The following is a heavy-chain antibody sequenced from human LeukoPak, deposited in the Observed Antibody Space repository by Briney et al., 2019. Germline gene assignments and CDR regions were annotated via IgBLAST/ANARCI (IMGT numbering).Heavy chain of an antibody. Sequence: NSSQTLSLTCTVSGGSISSYYCSWIRQPPGKGLEWIGYIYYSGSTNYNPSLKSRVIISVDTSTNQFSLKLSSVAAADTAVDYCARDRVNRRYYYYYYGMDVWGQGTTVTVSS. V-gene: IGHV4-59*01. J-gene: IGHJ6*02. CDR2: IYYSGST. CDR1: GGSISSYY. D-gene: IGHD3-10*01. CDR3: ARDRVNRRYYYYYYGMDV.